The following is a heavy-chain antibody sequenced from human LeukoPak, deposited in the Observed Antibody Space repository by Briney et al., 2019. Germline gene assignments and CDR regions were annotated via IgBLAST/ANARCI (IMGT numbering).Heavy chain of an antibody. Sequence: PGGSLRLSCAASGFIFSTYEMNWVRQAPGKGLEWVSSISSSSSYIYYADSVKGRFTISRDSAKSSLYLQMNSLRAEDTAVYYCARVLAAGDDYWGQGTLVTVSS. J-gene: IGHJ4*02. CDR3: ARVLAAGDDY. D-gene: IGHD6-13*01. CDR1: GFIFSTYE. CDR2: ISSSSSYI. V-gene: IGHV3-21*01.